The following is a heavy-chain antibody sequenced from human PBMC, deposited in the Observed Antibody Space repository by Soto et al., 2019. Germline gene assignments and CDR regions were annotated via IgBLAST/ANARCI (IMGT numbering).Heavy chain of an antibody. CDR3: ARSTGPYDY. CDR1: GGSISSYY. Sequence: SETLSLTCTVSGGSISSYYWSWIRQPPGKGLEWIGYIYYSGSTNYNPSLKSRVTISVDTSKNQFSLKLSSVTAADTAVYYCARSTGPYDYWGQGTLVTVSS. V-gene: IGHV4-59*01. CDR2: IYYSGST. J-gene: IGHJ4*02.